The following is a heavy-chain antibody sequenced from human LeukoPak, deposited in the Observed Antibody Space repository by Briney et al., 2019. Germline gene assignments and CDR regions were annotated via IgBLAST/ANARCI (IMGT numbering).Heavy chain of an antibody. CDR3: ARGRNSDYYDFWSGTSGRVFDY. CDR1: GGSVSSGSYY. CDR2: IYYSGST. V-gene: IGHV4-61*01. J-gene: IGHJ4*02. Sequence: KPSETLSLTCTVSGGSVSSGSYYWSWIRQPPGKGLEWIGYIYYSGSTNYNPSLKSRVTISVDTSKNQFSLKLSSVTAADTAVYYCARGRNSDYYDFWSGTSGRVFDYWGQGTLVTVSS. D-gene: IGHD3-3*01.